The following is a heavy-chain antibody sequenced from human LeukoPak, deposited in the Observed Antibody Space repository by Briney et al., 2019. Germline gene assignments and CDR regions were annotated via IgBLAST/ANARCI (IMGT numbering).Heavy chain of an antibody. D-gene: IGHD2-2*01. CDR1: GFTFSSYA. CDR2: ISGSGGST. V-gene: IGHV3-23*01. J-gene: IGHJ2*01. CDR3: AKDPCSSTTCQGWYFDL. Sequence: PGGSLRLSCAASGFTFSSYAMSWVRHAPGKGLEWVSAISGSGGSTYYADSVKGRFTISRDNSKNTLYLQMNSLRVKDTAVYYCAKDPCSSTTCQGWYFDLWGRGTLVTVSS.